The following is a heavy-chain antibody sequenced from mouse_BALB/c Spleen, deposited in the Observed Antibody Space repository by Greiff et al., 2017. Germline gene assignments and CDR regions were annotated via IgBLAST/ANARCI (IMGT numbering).Heavy chain of an antibody. V-gene: IGHV1S137*01. J-gene: IGHJ2*01. CDR3: ARSDDGYCFDY. Sequence: QVQLKESGAELVRPGVSVKISCKGSGYTFTDYAMHWVKQSHAKSLEWIGVISTYYGDASYNQKFKGKATMTVDKSSSTAYMELARLTSEDSAIYYCARSDDGYCFDYWGQGTTLTVSS. CDR2: ISTYYGDA. D-gene: IGHD2-3*01. CDR1: GYTFTDYA.